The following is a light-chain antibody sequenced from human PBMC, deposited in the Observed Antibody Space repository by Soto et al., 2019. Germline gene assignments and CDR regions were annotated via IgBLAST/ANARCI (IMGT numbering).Light chain of an antibody. J-gene: IGLJ7*01. CDR3: AVWDDSPNGPV. CDR2: NND. Sequence: QSVLTQTPLVSGTPGQWVTISCSGSSSNIGSNAVNWYQQLPGTAPKLLIYNNDQRPSGVPDRFSGSKSGTSASLAISGLQSDDEGDYSCAVWDDSPNGPVFGGGTQLTVL. V-gene: IGLV1-44*01. CDR1: SSNIGSNA.